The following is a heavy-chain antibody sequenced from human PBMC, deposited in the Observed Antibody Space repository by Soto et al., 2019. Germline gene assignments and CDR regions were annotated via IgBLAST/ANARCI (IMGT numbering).Heavy chain of an antibody. D-gene: IGHD4-17*01. J-gene: IGHJ5*02. CDR1: GFTFSNYW. CDR2: IDRDGTEK. Sequence: EVQLVESGGGLVQPGGSLRLSCAVSGFTFSNYWMGWVRQAPGKGLEWVANIDRDGTEKFYVDSVKGRFSISRDNAKNSLYLQMNSLRAEDTGVYYCARDKTTAWSPIWFDPWGQGTLVTVSS. V-gene: IGHV3-7*01. CDR3: ARDKTTAWSPIWFDP.